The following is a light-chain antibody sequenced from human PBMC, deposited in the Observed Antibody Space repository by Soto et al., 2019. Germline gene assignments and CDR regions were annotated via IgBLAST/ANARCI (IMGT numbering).Light chain of an antibody. J-gene: IGKJ5*01. CDR2: WAS. Sequence: DIVMTQSPDSLAVSLGERATINCKSSQSVLYSSNNKNYLAWYQQKPGQPPNLLIYWASTRESGVPDRFSGSGSWTDFTLTISSLQAEDVAVYYCQQYYSTPITFGQGTRLEIK. CDR1: QSVLYSSNNKNY. CDR3: QQYYSTPIT. V-gene: IGKV4-1*01.